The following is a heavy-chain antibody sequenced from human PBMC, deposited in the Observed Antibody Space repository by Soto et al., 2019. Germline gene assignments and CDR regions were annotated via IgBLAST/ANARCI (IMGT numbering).Heavy chain of an antibody. J-gene: IGHJ6*02. CDR3: ASWDTANPTYYYGMDV. Sequence: GASVKVSCKASGGTFSSYAISWLRQAPGQGLEWMGGIIPIFGTANYAQKFQGRVTITADESTSTAYMELSSLRSEDTAVYYCASWDTANPTYYYGMDVWGQGTTV. CDR2: IIPIFGTA. V-gene: IGHV1-69*13. CDR1: GGTFSSYA. D-gene: IGHD5-18*01.